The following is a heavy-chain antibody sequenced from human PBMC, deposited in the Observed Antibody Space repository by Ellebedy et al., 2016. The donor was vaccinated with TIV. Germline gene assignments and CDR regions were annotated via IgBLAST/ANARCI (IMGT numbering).Heavy chain of an antibody. CDR3: AKTWRGAEAPYYYYYGMDV. V-gene: IGHV3-23*01. Sequence: PGGSLRLSCAASGFTFSSYAMSWVRQAPGKGLEWVSGISGSGGSTYYADSVKGRFTISRDNSKNTLYLQMNSLRAEDTAVYYCAKTWRGAEAPYYYYYGMDVWGQGTTVTVSS. CDR2: ISGSGGST. J-gene: IGHJ6*02. CDR1: GFTFSSYA.